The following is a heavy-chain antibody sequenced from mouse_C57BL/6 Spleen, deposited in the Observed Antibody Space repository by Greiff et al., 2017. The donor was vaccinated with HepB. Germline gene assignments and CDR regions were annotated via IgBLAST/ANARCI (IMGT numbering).Heavy chain of an antibody. CDR2: IDPSDSYT. J-gene: IGHJ2*01. Sequence: QVQLQQPGAELVRPGTSVKLSCKASGYTFTSYWMHWVKQRPGQGLEWIGVIDPSDSYTNYTQKFKGKATLTVDTSSSTAYMQLSSLTSEDSAVYYCARKDYFDYWGQGTTLTVSS. V-gene: IGHV1-59*01. CDR1: GYTFTSYW. CDR3: ARKDYFDY.